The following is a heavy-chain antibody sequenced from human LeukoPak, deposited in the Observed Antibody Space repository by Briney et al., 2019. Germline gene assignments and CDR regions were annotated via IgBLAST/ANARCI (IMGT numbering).Heavy chain of an antibody. CDR2: IIPIFGTA. Sequence: SVKVSCKASGGTFSSYAISWVRQAPGQGLEWMGGIIPIFGTANYAQKFQGRVTITTDESTSTAYMELSSLRSEDTAVYYCARDPIRGIHNSPPNFDYWGQGTLVTVSS. CDR1: GGTFSSYA. V-gene: IGHV1-69*05. D-gene: IGHD5-12*01. CDR3: ARDPIRGIHNSPPNFDY. J-gene: IGHJ4*02.